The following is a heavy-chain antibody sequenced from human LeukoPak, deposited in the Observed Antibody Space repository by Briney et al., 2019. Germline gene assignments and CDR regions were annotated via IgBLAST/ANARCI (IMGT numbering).Heavy chain of an antibody. Sequence: GGSLRLSCAASGFTFSSYSMNWVRQAPGKGLEWVGRIKSKPAGETTTYAAPVKGRFTISRDDSRNTLYLRMNSLKTEDTAVYYCTTCGGDCYFNYWGQGTLVTVSS. D-gene: IGHD2-21*02. CDR3: TTCGGDCYFNY. CDR2: IKSKPAGETT. V-gene: IGHV3-15*01. J-gene: IGHJ4*02. CDR1: GFTFSSYS.